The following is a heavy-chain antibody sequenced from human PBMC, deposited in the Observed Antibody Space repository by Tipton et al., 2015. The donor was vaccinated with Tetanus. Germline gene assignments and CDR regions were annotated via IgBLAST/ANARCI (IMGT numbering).Heavy chain of an antibody. CDR1: GGSISSSSYY. CDR2: IYYSGST. CDR3: ARHQDSSGYSDY. J-gene: IGHJ4*02. Sequence: TLSLTCTVSGGSISSSSYYWGWIRQPPGKGLEWIGSIYYSGSTYYNPSLKSRVTISVDTSKNQFSLKLSSVTAADTAVYYCARHQDSSGYSDYWGQGTLVTVSS. V-gene: IGHV4-39*01. D-gene: IGHD3-22*01.